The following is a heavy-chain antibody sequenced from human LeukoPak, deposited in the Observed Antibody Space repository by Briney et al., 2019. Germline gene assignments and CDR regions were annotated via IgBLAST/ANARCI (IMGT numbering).Heavy chain of an antibody. CDR3: AKDHSGGYIYFDY. J-gene: IGHJ4*02. CDR2: ISGSGDGT. CDR1: GFTFSNFA. D-gene: IGHD3-22*01. Sequence: GGSLRLSCAASGFTFSNFAMSWVRQAPGKGLEWVSVISGSGDGTYYADSVKGRFTISRDNSKNTLYLQMNSLRAEDTAVYYCAKDHSGGYIYFDYWGQGILVTVSS. V-gene: IGHV3-23*01.